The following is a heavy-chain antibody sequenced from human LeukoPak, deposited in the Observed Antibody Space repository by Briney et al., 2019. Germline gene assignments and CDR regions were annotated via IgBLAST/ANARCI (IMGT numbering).Heavy chain of an antibody. CDR1: GFTFSSYS. Sequence: GGSLRLSCAASGFTFSSYSMNWVRQAPGRGLEWVSSISSSSYIYYADSVKGRFTISRDNAKDSLYLQMNSLRAEDTAVYYCARDLARFGELSGYMDVWGKGTTVTVSS. CDR3: ARDLARFGELSGYMDV. J-gene: IGHJ6*03. V-gene: IGHV3-21*01. D-gene: IGHD3-10*01. CDR2: ISSSSYI.